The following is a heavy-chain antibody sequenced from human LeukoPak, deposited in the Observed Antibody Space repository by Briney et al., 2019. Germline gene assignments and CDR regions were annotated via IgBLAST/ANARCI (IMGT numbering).Heavy chain of an antibody. CDR2: ISGSGGRT. Sequence: QPGASLGLSCAASGFTFSCYAMRWVRQAPGKGLEWVSAISGSGGRTYYADSVKGRFTISSDNSKNALYLQMNSLRAEDTAVYYCASVWGSYRYHPLDYWGQGTLVTVSS. J-gene: IGHJ4*02. CDR3: ASVWGSYRYHPLDY. D-gene: IGHD3-16*02. V-gene: IGHV3-23*01. CDR1: GFTFSCYA.